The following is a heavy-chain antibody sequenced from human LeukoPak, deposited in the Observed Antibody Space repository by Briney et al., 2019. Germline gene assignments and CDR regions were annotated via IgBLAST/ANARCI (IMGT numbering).Heavy chain of an antibody. Sequence: SVKVSCKASGGTFSSYAISWVRQAPGQGLEWMGRIIPILGIANYAQEFQGRVTITADKSTSTAYIELSSLRSEDTAVYYCARGRDWFDPWGQGTLVTVSS. V-gene: IGHV1-69*04. CDR1: GGTFSSYA. CDR2: IIPILGIA. CDR3: ARGRDWFDP. J-gene: IGHJ5*02.